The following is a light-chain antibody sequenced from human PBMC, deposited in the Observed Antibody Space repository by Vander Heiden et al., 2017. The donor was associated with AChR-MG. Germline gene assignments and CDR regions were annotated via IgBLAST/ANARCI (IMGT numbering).Light chain of an antibody. V-gene: IGLV2-14*03. Sequence: QSALTQPASVSGSSGQSITISCTGTSSDVGGYNYASWYQQHPGKAPKLMIYDVSNRPSGVSNRFSGSKSGNTASLTISGLQAEDEADYYCSSYTSSTHVVFGGGTKLTVL. CDR2: DVS. CDR3: SSYTSSTHVV. J-gene: IGLJ2*01. CDR1: SSDVGGYNY.